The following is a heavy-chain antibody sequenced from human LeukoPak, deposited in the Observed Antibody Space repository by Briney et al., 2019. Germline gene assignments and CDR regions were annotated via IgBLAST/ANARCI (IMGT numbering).Heavy chain of an antibody. CDR2: SYYRSRWYT. Sequence: SQTLSLTCAISGDSVSSNSAAWNWIRQSPSRGLEWLVRSYYRSRWYTEYAVSVKSRITISPDTSKNQSPLHLNSVTPEDTALYYCVRDLNASGWEWGRGTLVTVSS. CDR1: GDSVSSNSAA. D-gene: IGHD6-19*01. V-gene: IGHV6-1*01. CDR3: VRDLNASGWE. J-gene: IGHJ4*02.